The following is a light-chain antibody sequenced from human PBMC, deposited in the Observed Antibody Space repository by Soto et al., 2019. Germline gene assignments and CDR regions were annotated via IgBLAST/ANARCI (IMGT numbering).Light chain of an antibody. CDR2: DVN. CDR1: NSDIGSYNI. J-gene: IGLJ1*01. Sequence: QSVLTQPASVSGSPGQSITISCTGTNSDIGSYNIVSWYQQHPGKAPKLMIYDVNKRPSGVPDRFSGSKSGSTASLTISGLQAEDEADYYCCSYAGSYSYAFATGTKVTVL. V-gene: IGLV2-11*01. CDR3: CSYAGSYSYA.